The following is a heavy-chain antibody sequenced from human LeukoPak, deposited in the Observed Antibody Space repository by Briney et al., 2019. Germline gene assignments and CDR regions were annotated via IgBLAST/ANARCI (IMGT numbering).Heavy chain of an antibody. CDR1: GFPFSNLA. CDR3: AKDARRYSGWYFFDH. CDR2: ISNSGGTT. J-gene: IGHJ4*02. Sequence: GSLRLSCVASGFPFSNLAMGWVRPAPGKGLEWVSVISNSGGTTYYADSVKGRFTISRDNSRNTLYLQMNSLRVDDTAVYYCAKDARRYSGWYFFDHWGQGTLVTVSS. V-gene: IGHV3-23*01. D-gene: IGHD6-19*01.